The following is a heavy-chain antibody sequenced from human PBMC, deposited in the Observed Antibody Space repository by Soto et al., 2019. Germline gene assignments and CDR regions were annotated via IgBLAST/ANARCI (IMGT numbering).Heavy chain of an antibody. J-gene: IGHJ4*02. Sequence: GSLRLSCTASGFTFYNTWMSWVRQAPGKGLEWVGRVKSKTDGGATDYTAPVKGRFTISRDDSQNTLYLQMNSLQTDDTAVYYCNTDRRSGYDPQFDFWGQGTLGTVPS. D-gene: IGHD5-12*01. CDR1: GFTFYNTW. V-gene: IGHV3-15*01. CDR3: NTDRRSGYDPQFDF. CDR2: VKSKTDGGAT.